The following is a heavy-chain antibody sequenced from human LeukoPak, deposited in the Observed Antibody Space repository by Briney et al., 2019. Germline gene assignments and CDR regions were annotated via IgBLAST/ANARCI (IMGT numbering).Heavy chain of an antibody. V-gene: IGHV1-2*02. CDR1: GYTFTGYY. D-gene: IGHD6-13*01. CDR2: INPNSGGT. J-gene: IGHJ5*02. CDR3: ARDVIYSSWYKGFWFDP. Sequence: ASVKVSCKPSGYTFTGYYMHWVRQAPGQRLEWMGWINPNSGGTNYAQKFQGRVTMTRDTSISTAYMELSRLRSDDTAVYYCARDVIYSSWYKGFWFDPWGQGTLVTVSS.